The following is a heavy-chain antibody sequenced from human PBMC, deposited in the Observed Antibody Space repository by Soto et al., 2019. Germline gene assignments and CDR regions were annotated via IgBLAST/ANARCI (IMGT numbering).Heavy chain of an antibody. V-gene: IGHV3-21*01. CDR1: GFTFSSYS. CDR3: ARDPNRGSYSGWFDP. D-gene: IGHD1-26*01. J-gene: IGHJ5*02. CDR2: ISSSSSYI. Sequence: LRLSCAASGFTFSSYSMNWVRQAPGKGLEWVSSISSSSSYIYYADSVKGRFTISRDNAKNSLYLQMNSLRAEDTAVYYCARDPNRGSYSGWFDPWGQGTLVTVSS.